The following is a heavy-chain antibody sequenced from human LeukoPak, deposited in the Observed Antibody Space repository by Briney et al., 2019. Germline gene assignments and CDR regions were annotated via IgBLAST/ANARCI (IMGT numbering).Heavy chain of an antibody. Sequence: SETLSLTCTVFGYSITTGYYWGWIRQPPGKGLEWIGSIYHSGSTNYNPSLRSRVTISVDTSKNHFSLKLSSVTAADTAVYYCARDQTYSGSGIYTYFDYWGQGTLVTVSS. CDR2: IYHSGST. V-gene: IGHV4-38-2*02. CDR1: GYSITTGYY. D-gene: IGHD3-10*01. J-gene: IGHJ4*02. CDR3: ARDQTYSGSGIYTYFDY.